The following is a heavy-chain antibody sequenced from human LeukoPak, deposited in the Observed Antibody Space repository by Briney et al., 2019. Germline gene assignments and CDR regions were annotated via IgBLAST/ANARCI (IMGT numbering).Heavy chain of an antibody. J-gene: IGHJ5*02. CDR1: GYTFTSYG. V-gene: IGHV1-18*01. CDR2: ISAYNGNT. D-gene: IGHD3-22*01. Sequence: ASVKVSCKDSGYTFTSYGISWVRQAPGQGLEWMGWISAYNGNTNYAQKLQGRVTMTTDTSTSTAYMELRSLRSEDTAVYYCARLGPFYDSSSYGDYNWFDPWGQGTLVTVSS. CDR3: ARLGPFYDSSSYGDYNWFDP.